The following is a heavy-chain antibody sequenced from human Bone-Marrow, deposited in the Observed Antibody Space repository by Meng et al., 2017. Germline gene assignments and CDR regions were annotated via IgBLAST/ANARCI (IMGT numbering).Heavy chain of an antibody. CDR2: LSGGGFTT. J-gene: IGHJ4*02. CDR1: GFSFSSYA. Sequence: GESLKISCAASGFSFSSYAMSWVRHAPGKGLEWVSALSGGGFTTYYADSVKGRFAISRHNSKNTLYLQMNSLRAEDTAVYYCARDREWYSSSWYVFDYWGQGTLVTVSS. V-gene: IGHV3-23*01. D-gene: IGHD6-13*01. CDR3: ARDREWYSSSWYVFDY.